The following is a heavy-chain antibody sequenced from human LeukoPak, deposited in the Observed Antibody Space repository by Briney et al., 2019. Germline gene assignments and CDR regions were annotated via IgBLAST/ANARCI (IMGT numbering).Heavy chain of an antibody. J-gene: IGHJ4*02. D-gene: IGHD6-13*01. CDR2: IIPIFGTA. CDR1: VCTFSSYA. V-gene: IGHV1-69*13. CDR3: ARGTSSSWSFDY. Sequence: ASVKVSCKASVCTFSSYAISWVRQAPGQGLEWMGGIIPIFGTANYAQKFQGRVTITADESTSTAYMELSSLRSEDTAVYYCARGTSSSWSFDYWGQGTLVTVSS.